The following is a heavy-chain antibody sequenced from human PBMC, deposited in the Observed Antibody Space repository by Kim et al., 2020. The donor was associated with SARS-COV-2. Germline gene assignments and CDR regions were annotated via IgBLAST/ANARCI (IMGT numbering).Heavy chain of an antibody. J-gene: IGHJ4*02. D-gene: IGHD2-2*01. CDR3: ARKITSWFSPFDY. Sequence: YTPALKSRVTISVGASKKQFSLSVNSVTAADTAVYYCARKITSWFSPFDYWGQGALVTVSS. V-gene: IGHV4-34*01.